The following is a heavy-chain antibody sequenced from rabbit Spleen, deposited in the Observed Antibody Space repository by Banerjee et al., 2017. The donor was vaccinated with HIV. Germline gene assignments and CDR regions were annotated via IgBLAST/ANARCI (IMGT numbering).Heavy chain of an antibody. D-gene: IGHD4-1*01. CDR3: AREASSGWGVVSFYFNL. Sequence: QSLEESGGDLVKPGASLTLTCTASGFSLSSRYYMCWVRQAPGKGLEWIACIYAGSSGSTYYASWAKGRFTISKTSSTTVTLQMTSLTAADTATYFCAREASSGWGVVSFYFNLWGPGTLVTVS. CDR2: IYAGSSGST. V-gene: IGHV1S40*01. CDR1: GFSLSSRYY. J-gene: IGHJ4*01.